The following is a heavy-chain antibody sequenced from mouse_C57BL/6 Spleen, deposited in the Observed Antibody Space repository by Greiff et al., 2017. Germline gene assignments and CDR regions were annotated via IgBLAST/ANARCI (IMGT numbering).Heavy chain of an antibody. D-gene: IGHD3-1*01. Sequence: QVQLQQPGAELVTPGASVKLSCKASGYTFTSYWMQWVKQRPGPGLEWIGEIDPSGRYTNCNQQFKGKATLTVDTSSSTAYMQLRSLTSEDSAVYYCARSGACADWGEGILVTVSA. CDR3: ARSGACAD. J-gene: IGHJ3*01. CDR2: IDPSGRYT. V-gene: IGHV1-50*01. CDR1: GYTFTSYW.